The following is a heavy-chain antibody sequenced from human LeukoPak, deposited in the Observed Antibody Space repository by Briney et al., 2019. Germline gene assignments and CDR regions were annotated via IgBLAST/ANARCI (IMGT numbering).Heavy chain of an antibody. CDR2: ISGSGGSI. CDR1: GFTFSSYG. D-gene: IGHD6-6*01. J-gene: IGHJ5*02. V-gene: IGHV3-23*01. CDR3: ARDGPPIAARFTLRLTNWFDP. Sequence: GGSLRLSCAASGFTFSSYGMSWVRQAPGKGLEWVSAISGSGGSIYYADSVKGRFTISRDNSKNTLYLQMNSLRAEDTAVYYCARDGPPIAARFTLRLTNWFDPWGQGTLVTVSS.